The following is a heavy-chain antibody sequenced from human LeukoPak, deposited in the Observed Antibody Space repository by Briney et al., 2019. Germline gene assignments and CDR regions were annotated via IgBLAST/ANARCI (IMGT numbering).Heavy chain of an antibody. CDR1: GFTFSSYS. CDR3: ARDQPYYYDSSGYGPDY. V-gene: IGHV3-48*01. J-gene: IGHJ4*02. D-gene: IGHD3-22*01. CDR2: ISSSSSTI. Sequence: GGSLRLSCAASGFTFSSYSMNWVRQAPGKGLEWVSYISSSSSTIYYADSVKGRFTISRDNAKNSLYLQMNSLRAEDTAVYYCARDQPYYYDSSGYGPDYWGQGTLVTVSS.